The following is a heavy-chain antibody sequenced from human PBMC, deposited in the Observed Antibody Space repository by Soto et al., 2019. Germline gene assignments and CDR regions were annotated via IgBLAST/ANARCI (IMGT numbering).Heavy chain of an antibody. CDR1: GFTFSSYS. V-gene: IGHV3-48*02. CDR3: ARDQIAVAGTPHYFDY. CDR2: ISSSSSTI. D-gene: IGHD6-19*01. Sequence: EVQLVESGGGLVQPGGSLRLSCAASGFTFSSYSMNWVRQAPGKGLEWVSYISSSSSTIYYADSVKGRFTISRDNAKNSLYLQMNSLRDEHTAVYYCARDQIAVAGTPHYFDYWGQGTLVTVSS. J-gene: IGHJ4*02.